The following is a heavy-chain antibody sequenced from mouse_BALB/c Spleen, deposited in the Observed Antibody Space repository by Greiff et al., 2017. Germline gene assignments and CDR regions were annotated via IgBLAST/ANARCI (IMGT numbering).Heavy chain of an antibody. J-gene: IGHJ2*01. V-gene: IGHV1-7*01. CDR3: ARDSYDGYYDY. CDR2: INPSTGYT. D-gene: IGHD2-3*01. CDR1: GYTFTSYW. Sequence: VKLLESGAELAKPGASVKMSCKASGYTFTSYWMHWVKQRPGQGLEWIGYINPSTGYTEYNQKFKDKATLTADKSSSTAYMQLSSLTSEDSAVYYCARDSYDGYYDYWGQGTTLTVSS.